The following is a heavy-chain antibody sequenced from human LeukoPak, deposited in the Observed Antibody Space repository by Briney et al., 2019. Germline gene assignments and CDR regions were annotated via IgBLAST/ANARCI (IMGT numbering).Heavy chain of an antibody. CDR2: INPNSGGT. V-gene: IGHV1-2*02. CDR1: GYTFTGYY. D-gene: IGHD6-13*01. CDR3: ARERYSSSYRQFFDY. J-gene: IGHJ4*02. Sequence: ASVKVSCKASGYTFTGYYMHWVRQAPGQGLEWMGWINPNSGGTNYAQKFQGRVTMTRDTSISTAYMELSRLRSDDTAVYYCARERYSSSYRQFFDYWGQGTLVTVSS.